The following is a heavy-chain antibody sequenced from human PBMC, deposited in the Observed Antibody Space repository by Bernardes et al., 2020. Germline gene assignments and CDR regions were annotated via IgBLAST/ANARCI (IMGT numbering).Heavy chain of an antibody. J-gene: IGHJ2*01. V-gene: IGHV4-34*01. CDR2: LNHSGRT. Sequence: TLASTCAVYGGSFSGYYWSWIRQLPGQGLAWIGELNHSGRTHYNASLKSRVTISVDTSTNQFSLKLSSVTAADTAVYYCARAGSDYGDPTEYFDLWGRGTLVTVSS. D-gene: IGHD4-17*01. CDR1: GGSFSGYY. CDR3: ARAGSDYGDPTEYFDL.